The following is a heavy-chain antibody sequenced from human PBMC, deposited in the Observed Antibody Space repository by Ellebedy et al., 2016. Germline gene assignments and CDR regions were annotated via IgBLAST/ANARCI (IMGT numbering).Heavy chain of an antibody. V-gene: IGHV2-5*05. J-gene: IGHJ6*03. Sequence: SGPTLVKPTQTLTLTCTFSGFSLSTSGVGVGWIRQPPGKALEWLALIYWDDDERFGPSLKSRLTITKDTSKNQVVLTVTNMDPEDTGTYYCARETDFWSGYSYFYYTDVWGKGTTVTVSS. CDR3: ARETDFWSGYSYFYYTDV. D-gene: IGHD3-3*01. CDR2: IYWDDDE. CDR1: GFSLSTSGVG.